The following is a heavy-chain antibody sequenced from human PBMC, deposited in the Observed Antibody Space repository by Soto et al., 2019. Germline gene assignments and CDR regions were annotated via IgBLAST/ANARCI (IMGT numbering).Heavy chain of an antibody. J-gene: IGHJ3*02. Sequence: GGSLRLSCASSGVTFRNYGMNLVRQATGKGLEWVSYIGIGSSTKYYADSVKGRFTISRDNAKNSLYLQMNSLRAEDTAVYYCAREGVVATIQTFDIWGQGTMVTVSS. V-gene: IGHV3-48*04. CDR3: AREGVVATIQTFDI. D-gene: IGHD5-12*01. CDR1: GVTFRNYG. CDR2: IGIGSSTK.